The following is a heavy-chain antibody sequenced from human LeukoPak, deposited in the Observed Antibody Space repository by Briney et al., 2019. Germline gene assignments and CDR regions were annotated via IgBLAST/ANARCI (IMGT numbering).Heavy chain of an antibody. D-gene: IGHD1-26*01. Sequence: PGGSLRLSCAASGFTFSSYGMSWVRQAPGKGLEWVSGISGSGGRTYYADSVKGRFTISRDNSKNTLYLQMNSLRAEDTAVYYCAKGSIVGATSYYYMDVWGKGTTVTMSS. CDR1: GFTFSSYG. J-gene: IGHJ6*03. CDR2: ISGSGGRT. V-gene: IGHV3-23*01. CDR3: AKGSIVGATSYYYMDV.